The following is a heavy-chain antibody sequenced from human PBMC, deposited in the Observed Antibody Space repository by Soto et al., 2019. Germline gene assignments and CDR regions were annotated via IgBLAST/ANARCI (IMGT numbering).Heavy chain of an antibody. D-gene: IGHD3-10*01. J-gene: IGHJ4*02. CDR1: GFTFSNAW. CDR2: ISGSGGST. CDR3: AKDPEYYYGSGSDY. Sequence: PGGSLRLSCAASGFTFSNAWMNWVRQAPGKGLEWVSAISGSGGSTYYADSVKGRFTISRDNSKNTLYLQMNSLRAEDTAVYYCAKDPEYYYGSGSDYWGQGTLVTVSS. V-gene: IGHV3-23*01.